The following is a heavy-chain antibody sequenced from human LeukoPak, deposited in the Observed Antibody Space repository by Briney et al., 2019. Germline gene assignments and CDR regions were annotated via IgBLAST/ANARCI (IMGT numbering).Heavy chain of an antibody. Sequence: GGSLRPSGVASGFTFSTYALHWVRQAPGKGLEYVSAISSDGYTTYYVDSVKGRFTISRDNSKNTLYLQMGSLRVEDMAVYYCARGRAYSRDWFDFWGQVTLVTVSS. V-gene: IGHV3-64*02. CDR2: ISSDGYTT. CDR3: ARGRAYSRDWFDF. D-gene: IGHD5-18*01. CDR1: GFTFSTYA. J-gene: IGHJ5*01.